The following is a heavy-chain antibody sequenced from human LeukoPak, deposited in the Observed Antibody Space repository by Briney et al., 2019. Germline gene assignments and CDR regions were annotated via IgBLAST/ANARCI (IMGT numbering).Heavy chain of an antibody. D-gene: IGHD6-13*01. CDR1: GFTFSSYS. Sequence: GGSLRLSCAASGFTFSSYSMNWVRQAPGKGLEWVSSISSSSSYIYYADSVKGRFTISRDNAKNSLYLQMNSLRAEDTAVYYCARDHEEQQPFPYYYGMYVWGQGTTVTVSS. CDR3: ARDHEEQQPFPYYYGMYV. CDR2: ISSSSSYI. J-gene: IGHJ6*02. V-gene: IGHV3-21*01.